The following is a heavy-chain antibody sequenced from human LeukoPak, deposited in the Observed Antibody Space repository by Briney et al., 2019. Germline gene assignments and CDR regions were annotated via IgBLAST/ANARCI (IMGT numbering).Heavy chain of an antibody. CDR3: AKGGCSSTSCYLPDAFDI. CDR1: GFTFSTYW. V-gene: IGHV3-7*01. D-gene: IGHD2-2*01. J-gene: IGHJ3*02. Sequence: GGSLRLSCAASGFTFSTYWMSWVRQAPGKGLEWVANIKQDGSEKYYMDSVKGRFTISRDNAKNSLYLQMNSLRAEDTAVYYCAKGGCSSTSCYLPDAFDIWGQGTMVTVSS. CDR2: IKQDGSEK.